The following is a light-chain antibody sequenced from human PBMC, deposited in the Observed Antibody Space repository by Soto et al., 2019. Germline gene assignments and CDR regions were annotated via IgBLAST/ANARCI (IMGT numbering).Light chain of an antibody. J-gene: IGLJ2*01. Sequence: QSALTQPASVSGSPGQSITISCTGTSSDVGSYNLVSWYQQHPGKAPKLMIYESSKRPSGVSDRFSGSKSGNTASLTISGLQAEDEACYYCSSFGGDRGVVFGGGTKLTVL. CDR1: SSDVGSYNL. CDR3: SSFGGDRGVV. CDR2: ESS. V-gene: IGLV2-23*01.